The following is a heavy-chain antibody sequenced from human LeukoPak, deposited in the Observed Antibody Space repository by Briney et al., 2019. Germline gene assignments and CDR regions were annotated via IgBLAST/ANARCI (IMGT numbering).Heavy chain of an antibody. Sequence: ASVKVSCKASGYTFTGYHMHWVRQAPGQGPEWMGWINPNSGGTNYAQKFQGRVTMTRDTSISTAYMELSRLRSDDTAVYYCARRGYDAPGDFDYWGQGTLVTVSS. V-gene: IGHV1-2*02. CDR2: INPNSGGT. D-gene: IGHD2-15*01. CDR1: GYTFTGYH. CDR3: ARRGYDAPGDFDY. J-gene: IGHJ4*02.